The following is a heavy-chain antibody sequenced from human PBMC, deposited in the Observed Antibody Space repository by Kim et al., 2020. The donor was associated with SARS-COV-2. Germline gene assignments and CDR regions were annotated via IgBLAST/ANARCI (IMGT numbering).Heavy chain of an antibody. J-gene: IGHJ5*02. CDR3: ARDSGRFGEGEGS. Sequence: GGSLRLSCAASGFQFSSCWMSWVRQAPGKGLEWVANIKQDGSDKYYVDSVKGRFTISRDNAKNSLYLQMNSLRVDDTAVYYCARDSGRFGEGEGSWGQGTLVTVSS. CDR2: IKQDGSDK. V-gene: IGHV3-7*01. D-gene: IGHD1-26*01. CDR1: GFQFSSCW.